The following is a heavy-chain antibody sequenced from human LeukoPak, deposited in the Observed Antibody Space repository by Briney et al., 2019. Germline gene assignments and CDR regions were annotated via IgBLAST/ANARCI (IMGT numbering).Heavy chain of an antibody. J-gene: IGHJ4*02. Sequence: GASVKVSCKASGYTFTSYGISWVRQAPVQGLEWMGWISAYNGNTNYAQKLQGRVTMTTDTSTSTAYMELRSLRSDDTAVYYCARGNYDSSGYYFHFDYWGQGTLVTVSS. V-gene: IGHV1-18*01. CDR3: ARGNYDSSGYYFHFDY. D-gene: IGHD3-22*01. CDR1: GYTFTSYG. CDR2: ISAYNGNT.